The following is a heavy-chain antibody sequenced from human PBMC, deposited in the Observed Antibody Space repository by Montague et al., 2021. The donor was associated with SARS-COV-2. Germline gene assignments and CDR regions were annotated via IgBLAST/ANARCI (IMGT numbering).Heavy chain of an antibody. CDR1: GGSISSYY. J-gene: IGHJ5*02. CDR3: ARLRRPDGYSYWFDP. V-gene: IGHV4-59*08. D-gene: IGHD5-24*01. CDR2: IYYGGST. Sequence: SETLSLTCTVSGGSISSYYWSWIRQPPGQGLEWIGYIYYGGSTNYSPSFKGRVIMSVDTSNNQFSLRLTSVTAADTAVYYCARLRRPDGYSYWFDPWGQGTLVTVSS.